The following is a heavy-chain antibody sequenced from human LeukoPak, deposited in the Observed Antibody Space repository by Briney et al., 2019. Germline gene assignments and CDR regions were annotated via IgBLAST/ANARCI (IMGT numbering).Heavy chain of an antibody. CDR3: ARGVSDFWSGPYYYYYMDV. CDR1: GGTFSSYA. J-gene: IGHJ6*03. V-gene: IGHV1-69*13. D-gene: IGHD3-3*01. CDR2: IIPIFGTA. Sequence: ASVKVSCKASGGTFSSYAISWVRQAPGQGLEWMGGIIPIFGTANYAQRFQGRVTITADESTSTAYMELSSLRSEDTAVYYCARGVSDFWSGPYYYYYMDVWGKGTTVTVS.